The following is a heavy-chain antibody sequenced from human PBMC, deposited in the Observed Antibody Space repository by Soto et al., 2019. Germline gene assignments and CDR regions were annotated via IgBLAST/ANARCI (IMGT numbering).Heavy chain of an antibody. CDR1: GGSFSGYY. V-gene: IGHV4-34*01. D-gene: IGHD2-15*01. J-gene: IGHJ4*02. CDR3: ARGVRVAARVIDY. CDR2: INHSGST. Sequence: QVQLQQWGAGLLKPSETLSLTCAVYGGSFSGYYWSWIRQPPGKGLEWIGEINHSGSTNYNPSLKSRVTISVDTSKNQFSLKLSSVTAADTAVYYCARGVRVAARVIDYWGQGTLVTVSS.